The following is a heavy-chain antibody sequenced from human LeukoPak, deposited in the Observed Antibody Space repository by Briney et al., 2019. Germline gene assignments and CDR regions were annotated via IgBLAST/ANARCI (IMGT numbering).Heavy chain of an antibody. D-gene: IGHD3-16*01. CDR1: GFTFSSHG. Sequence: GGALRLSCAASGFTFSSHGMNWVRQAPGKGLEWVSGISPSGGITYYTDSVRGRFTISRDNSKNTVSLQMNSLRGEDTAVYYCAKDDAWGRYKDWGQGTLVTVSS. J-gene: IGHJ1*01. V-gene: IGHV3-23*01. CDR3: AKDDAWGRYKD. CDR2: ISPSGGIT.